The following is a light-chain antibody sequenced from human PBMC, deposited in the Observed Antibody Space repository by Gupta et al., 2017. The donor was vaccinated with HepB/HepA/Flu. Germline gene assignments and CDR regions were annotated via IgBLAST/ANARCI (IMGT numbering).Light chain of an antibody. CDR2: NNY. Sequence: QSVLTQPPSASGTPGQTVSISCFGSSSNVGSRTVNWYQHLPGTTPKLLIYNNYQRPSGVPDRFSGSKSGTSASLAINGLQAEDEADYYCATWDNSRNGVIFGGGTKLTVL. V-gene: IGLV1-44*01. J-gene: IGLJ2*01. CDR1: SSNVGSRT. CDR3: ATWDNSRNGVI.